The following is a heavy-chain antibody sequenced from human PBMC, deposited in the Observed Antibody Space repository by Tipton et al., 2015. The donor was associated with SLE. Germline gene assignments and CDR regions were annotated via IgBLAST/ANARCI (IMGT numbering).Heavy chain of an antibody. CDR2: INHSGST. V-gene: IGHV4-34*01. Sequence: TLSLTCAVYGGSFSNYYWSWIRQPPGKGLECIGEINHSGSTNYNPSLKSRVTISVDTSKNQFSLKLSSVTAADTAVYYCARRSDWGSEVRIPFDYWGQGTLVTVSS. CDR1: GGSFSNYY. J-gene: IGHJ4*02. D-gene: IGHD7-27*01. CDR3: ARRSDWGSEVRIPFDY.